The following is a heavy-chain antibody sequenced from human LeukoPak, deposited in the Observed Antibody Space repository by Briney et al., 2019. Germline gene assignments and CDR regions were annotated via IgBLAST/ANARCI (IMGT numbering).Heavy chain of an antibody. J-gene: IGHJ6*03. CDR3: ARGYTYYDFWSGSYYYYMDV. Sequence: SETLSLTCTVSGGSISSYYWSWIRQPPGKGLEWIGYIYYSGSTNYNPSLKSRVTISVDTSKNQFSLKLSSVTAADTAVYYCARGYTYYDFWSGSYYYYMDVWGEGTTVTVSS. V-gene: IGHV4-59*01. CDR1: GGSISSYY. CDR2: IYYSGST. D-gene: IGHD3-3*01.